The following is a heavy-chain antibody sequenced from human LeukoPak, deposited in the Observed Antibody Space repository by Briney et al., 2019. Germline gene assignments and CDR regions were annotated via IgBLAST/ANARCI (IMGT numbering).Heavy chain of an antibody. CDR2: INHSGST. CDR3: ARVGSGYA. J-gene: IGHJ4*02. V-gene: IGHV4-34*01. D-gene: IGHD5-12*01. Sequence: SETLSLTCAVYGGSFSGYYWSWIRQPPGKGLGWIGEINHSGSTNYNPSLKSRVTISVDTSKNQFSLKLSSVTAADTAVYHCARVGSGYAWGQGTLVTVSS. CDR1: GGSFSGYY.